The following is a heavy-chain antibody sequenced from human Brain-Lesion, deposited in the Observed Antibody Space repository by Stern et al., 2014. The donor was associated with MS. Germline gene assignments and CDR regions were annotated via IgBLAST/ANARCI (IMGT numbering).Heavy chain of an antibody. V-gene: IGHV1-24*01. D-gene: IGHD1-26*01. Sequence: VQLLESGAEVKKPGASVKVSCKVSGYTLTELSMHWVRQAPRKGLEWMGGFDPEDGETIYAQKFQGRVTMTEDTSTDTAYMELSSLRSEDTAVYYCATLSPGAGGNYYRHFDYWGLGTLVTVSS. J-gene: IGHJ4*02. CDR1: GYTLTELS. CDR2: FDPEDGET. CDR3: ATLSPGAGGNYYRHFDY.